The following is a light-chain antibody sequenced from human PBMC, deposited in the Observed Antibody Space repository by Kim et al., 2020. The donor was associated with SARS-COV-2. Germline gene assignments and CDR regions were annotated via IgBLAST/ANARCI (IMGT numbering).Light chain of an antibody. J-gene: IGKJ1*01. CDR3: QQYNSYSWT. V-gene: IGKV1-5*01. CDR2: DAS. CDR1: QSIKSW. Sequence: VGNRSPVTWRASQSIKSWVALDQQKPGKAPKRRIFDASKLENGGPSRVSGSGCGTEITLTLSSLQADDFATYYCQQYNSYSWTFGQGTKVDIK.